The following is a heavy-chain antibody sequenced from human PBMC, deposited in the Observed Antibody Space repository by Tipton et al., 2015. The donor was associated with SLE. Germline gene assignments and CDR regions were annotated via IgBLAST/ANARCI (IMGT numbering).Heavy chain of an antibody. CDR2: ISAYNGNT. CDR1: GYTFTSYS. CDR3: ARSMVRGVTVAYYMDV. Sequence: QSGAEVKKPGASVKVSCKASGYTFTSYSISWVRQAPGQGLEWMGWISAYNGNTNYAQKLQGRVTMTTDTSTSTAYMELRNLRSDDTAVYYCARSMVRGVTVAYYMDVWGKGTTVTVSS. V-gene: IGHV1-18*04. J-gene: IGHJ6*03. D-gene: IGHD3-10*01.